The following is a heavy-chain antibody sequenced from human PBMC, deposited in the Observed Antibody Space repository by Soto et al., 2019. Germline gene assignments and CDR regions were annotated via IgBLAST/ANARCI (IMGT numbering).Heavy chain of an antibody. V-gene: IGHV1-18*01. D-gene: IGHD5-18*01. CDR1: GYTFYSHS. CDR2: INADYGNT. J-gene: IGHJ6*04. CDR3: ARCIQGDYYYGMDV. Sequence: QAQLVQSGAEVRKPGASVKVSCKASGYTFYSHSISWVRQAPGQGLEWMGRINADYGNTQYAQKFRGRVTMTTDTSTATVDMGMTNLRSEEAAVYYLARCIQGDYYYGMDVWDKGTTFTVPS.